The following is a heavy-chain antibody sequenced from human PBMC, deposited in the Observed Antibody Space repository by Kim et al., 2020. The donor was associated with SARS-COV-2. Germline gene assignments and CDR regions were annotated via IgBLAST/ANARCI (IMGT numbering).Heavy chain of an antibody. V-gene: IGHV4-34*01. D-gene: IGHD2-2*01. CDR3: ARALGDCSRTSCHGPFDY. Sequence: SETLSLTCAVYGGSFSGYYWSWIRQPPGKGLEWIGEINHSGSTNYNPSLKSRVTISVDTSKNQFSLKLSSVTAADTAVYYCARALGDCSRTSCHGPFDYWGQGTLGTGSS. J-gene: IGHJ4*02. CDR1: GGSFSGYY. CDR2: INHSGST.